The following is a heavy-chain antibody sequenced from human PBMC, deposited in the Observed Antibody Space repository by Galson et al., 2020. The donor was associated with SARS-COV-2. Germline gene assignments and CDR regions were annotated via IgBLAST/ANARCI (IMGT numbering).Heavy chain of an antibody. CDR3: ARGETYYYDSSGYYDY. J-gene: IGHJ4*02. CDR2: IYHSGST. CDR1: GGSISSSNW. D-gene: IGHD3-22*01. V-gene: IGHV4-4*02. Sequence: SETLSLTCAVSGGSISSSNWWSWVRQPPGTGLAWIGEIYHSGSTNYNPSLKSRVTISVDKSKNQFSLKLSSVTAADTAVYYCARGETYYYDSSGYYDYWGQGTLVTVSS.